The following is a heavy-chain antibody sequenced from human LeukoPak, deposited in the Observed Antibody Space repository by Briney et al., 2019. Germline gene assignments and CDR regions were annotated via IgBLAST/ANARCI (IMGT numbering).Heavy chain of an antibody. D-gene: IGHD1-26*01. CDR1: GFTFSSYA. CDR2: ISGSGGST. J-gene: IGHJ5*02. CDR3: AKDRLKVGATYWFDP. V-gene: IGHV3-23*01. Sequence: GGSLRLSCAASGFTFSSYAMSWVRQAPGKGLEWVSAISGSGGSTYYADSVKGRFTISRDNSKNTLYLQMNSLRAEDTAVYYCAKDRLKVGATYWFDPWGQGTLVTVSS.